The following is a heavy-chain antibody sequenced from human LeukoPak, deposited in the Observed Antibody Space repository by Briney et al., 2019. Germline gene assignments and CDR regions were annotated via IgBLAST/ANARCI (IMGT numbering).Heavy chain of an antibody. J-gene: IGHJ4*02. CDR3: ARGDGGNSAFDY. CDR1: GFTFSDYY. Sequence: GGSLRLSCAASGFTFSDYYMSWIRQTPEKGLEWVSYIGGNSYYTNYADSVKGRFTISRDNAKNPLYLQMNSLRAEDTAVYYCARGDGGNSAFDYWGQGNLVTVSS. CDR2: IGGNSYYT. V-gene: IGHV3-11*05. D-gene: IGHD4-23*01.